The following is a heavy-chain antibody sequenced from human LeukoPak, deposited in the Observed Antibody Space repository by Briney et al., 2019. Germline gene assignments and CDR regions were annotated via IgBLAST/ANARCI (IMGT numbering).Heavy chain of an antibody. Sequence: GASVKVSCKASGYTFSTYYMHWVRQAPGPGLEWMGWIRAYNGNTKYAQKFEGRVTMTTDTSTSTAYMDLTSLRSDDTAVYYCARVLHDFGGNHGDYWGRGTLVSVSS. CDR3: ARVLHDFGGNHGDY. CDR1: GYTFSTYY. J-gene: IGHJ4*02. CDR2: IRAYNGNT. D-gene: IGHD4-23*01. V-gene: IGHV1-18*04.